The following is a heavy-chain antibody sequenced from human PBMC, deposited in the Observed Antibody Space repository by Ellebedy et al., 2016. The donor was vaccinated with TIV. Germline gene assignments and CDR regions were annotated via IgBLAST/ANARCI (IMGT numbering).Heavy chain of an antibody. V-gene: IGHV3-7*01. CDR1: GFAFDTDW. J-gene: IGHJ6*02. CDR2: INQDGSDK. D-gene: IGHD3-10*01. CDR3: ARGDTLIRGVITAWMDV. Sequence: GESLKISCAAFGFAFDTDWMTWVRQVPGKGLEWVANINQDGSDKSYVDSVEGRFTISSDDAKNSLYLQMSSLRAEDTAVHYCARGDTLIRGVITAWMDVWGQGTTVTVS.